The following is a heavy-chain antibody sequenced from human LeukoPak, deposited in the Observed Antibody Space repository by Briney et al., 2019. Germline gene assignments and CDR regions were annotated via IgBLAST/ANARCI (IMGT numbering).Heavy chain of an antibody. D-gene: IGHD6-19*01. CDR2: IIPIFGTA. V-gene: IGHV1-69*06. CDR3: AREDSSGWFYFDY. J-gene: IGHJ4*02. Sequence: GASVKVSCKASGGSFSNYAISWVRQAPGQGLEWMGGIIPIFGTANYAQKFRGRVTITADKSTRTAYMELSSLRSEDTAVYYCAREDSSGWFYFDYWGQGTLVTVSS. CDR1: GGSFSNYA.